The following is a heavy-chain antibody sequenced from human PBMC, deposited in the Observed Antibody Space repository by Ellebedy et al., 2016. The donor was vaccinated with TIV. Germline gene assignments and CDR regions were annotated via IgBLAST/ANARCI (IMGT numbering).Heavy chain of an antibody. J-gene: IGHJ5*02. CDR1: GGSVSSGSYY. CDR2: IYYSGST. Sequence: SETLSLTXTVSGGSVSSGSYYWSWIRQPPGKGLEWIGYIYYSGSTNYNPSLKSRVTISVDTSKNQFSLKLSSVTAADTAVYYCASSWFDDFTLWFDPWGQGTLVTVSS. D-gene: IGHD6-13*01. CDR3: ASSWFDDFTLWFDP. V-gene: IGHV4-61*01.